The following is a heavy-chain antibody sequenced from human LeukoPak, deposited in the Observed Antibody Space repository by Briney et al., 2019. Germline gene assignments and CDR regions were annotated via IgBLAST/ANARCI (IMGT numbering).Heavy chain of an antibody. J-gene: IGHJ6*04. CDR1: DGSISSYY. Sequence: SETLSLTCTVSDGSISSYYWSWIRQPPGKGLEWIGYIYYSGSTNYNPSLKSRVTISVDTSKNQFSLKLSSVTAADTAVYYCARDTAMGLYYYGMDVWGKGTTVTVSS. CDR3: ARDTAMGLYYYGMDV. D-gene: IGHD5-18*01. CDR2: IYYSGST. V-gene: IGHV4-59*01.